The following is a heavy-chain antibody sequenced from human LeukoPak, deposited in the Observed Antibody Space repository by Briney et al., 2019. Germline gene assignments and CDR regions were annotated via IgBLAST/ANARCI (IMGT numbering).Heavy chain of an antibody. Sequence: WETLSLTCAVYGGSFSGYYWSWIRQPPGKGLEWIGEINHSGSTNYNPSLKSRVTISVDTSKNQFSLKLSSVTAADTAVYYCARRMVYCSGGSCSKPWYFDYWGQGTLVTVSS. D-gene: IGHD2-15*01. J-gene: IGHJ4*02. CDR3: ARRMVYCSGGSCSKPWYFDY. CDR2: INHSGST. V-gene: IGHV4-34*01. CDR1: GGSFSGYY.